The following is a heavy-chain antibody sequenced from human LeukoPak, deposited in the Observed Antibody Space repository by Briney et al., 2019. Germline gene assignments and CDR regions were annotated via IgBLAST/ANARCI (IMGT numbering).Heavy chain of an antibody. Sequence: ETLSLTCAVYGGSFSGYYWSWIRQAPGKGLEWVANIKQDGSEKYYVDSVKGRFTISRDNAKNSLYLQMNSLRAEDTAVYYCARDSRRPVLRYFDWLIGFDYWGQGTLVTVSS. J-gene: IGHJ4*02. V-gene: IGHV3-7*01. CDR3: ARDSRRPVLRYFDWLIGFDY. CDR1: GGSFSGYY. CDR2: IKQDGSEK. D-gene: IGHD3-9*01.